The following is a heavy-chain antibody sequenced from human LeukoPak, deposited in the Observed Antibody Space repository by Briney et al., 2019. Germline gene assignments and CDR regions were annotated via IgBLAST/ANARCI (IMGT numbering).Heavy chain of an antibody. Sequence: PGGSLRLSCAASGFTFDNYRMSWVRQAPGKVLEWVSTANADGGNTYYADSVKGRFTISRDNSKSTLILQMNSLRVEDTALYYCTKRVKYGGTWDHFADWGQGTLVTVSS. D-gene: IGHD1-26*01. CDR2: ANADGGNT. CDR1: GFTFDNYR. CDR3: TKRVKYGGTWDHFAD. J-gene: IGHJ4*02. V-gene: IGHV3-23*01.